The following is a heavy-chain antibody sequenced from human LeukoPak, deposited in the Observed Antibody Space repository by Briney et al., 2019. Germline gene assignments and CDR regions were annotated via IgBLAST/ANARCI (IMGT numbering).Heavy chain of an antibody. Sequence: ASETLSLTCTVSGGSISSYFWNWIRQPPGKGLEWIWYIYYTGSTNYNPSLRSRVTISIDTSKNQFSLKLSSVTAADTAVYYCARVDPDSSSTLEVFDYWGQGTLVTVSS. J-gene: IGHJ4*02. CDR1: GGSISSYF. CDR2: IYYTGST. CDR3: ARVDPDSSSTLEVFDY. V-gene: IGHV4-59*01. D-gene: IGHD6-6*01.